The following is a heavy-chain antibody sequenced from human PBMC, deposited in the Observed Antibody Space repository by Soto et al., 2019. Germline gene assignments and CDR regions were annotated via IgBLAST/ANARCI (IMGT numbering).Heavy chain of an antibody. Sequence: SVKVSCKASGGTFSSYAISWVRQAPGQGLEWMGGIIPIFGTANYAQKFQGRVTITADESTSTAYMELSSLRSEDTAVYYCARPGIAALGPFHYYGMDVWGQGTTVTAP. J-gene: IGHJ6*02. V-gene: IGHV1-69*13. CDR2: IIPIFGTA. CDR3: ARPGIAALGPFHYYGMDV. CDR1: GGTFSSYA. D-gene: IGHD6-13*01.